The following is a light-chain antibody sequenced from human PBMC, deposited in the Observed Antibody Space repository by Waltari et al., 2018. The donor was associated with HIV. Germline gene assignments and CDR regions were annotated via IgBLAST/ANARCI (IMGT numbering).Light chain of an antibody. CDR2: EVS. CDR1: SSDVGGYNS. CDR3: SSYTSSSTLV. Sequence: QSALTQPASVSGSPGQSITISCTGTSSDVGGYNSVSWYQQHPGKAPKLMIYEVSNRPSGVSNRFSGSKSGNTASLTISGLQAEDEAYYYCSSYTSSSTLVFGTGTKVTVL. V-gene: IGLV2-14*01. J-gene: IGLJ1*01.